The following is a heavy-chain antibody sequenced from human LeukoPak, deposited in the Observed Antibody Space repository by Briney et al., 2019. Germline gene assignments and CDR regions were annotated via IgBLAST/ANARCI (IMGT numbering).Heavy chain of an antibody. CDR1: GFTFSSYA. Sequence: QPGGSLRLSCAASGFTFSSYAMSWVRQAPGKGLEWVSAISGSGGSTYYADSVKGRFTISRDNAKNSLYLQMNSLRAEDTAVYYCAREQKLLWFGEFNDYWGQGTLVTVSS. J-gene: IGHJ4*02. D-gene: IGHD3-10*01. CDR2: ISGSGGST. V-gene: IGHV3-23*01. CDR3: AREQKLLWFGEFNDY.